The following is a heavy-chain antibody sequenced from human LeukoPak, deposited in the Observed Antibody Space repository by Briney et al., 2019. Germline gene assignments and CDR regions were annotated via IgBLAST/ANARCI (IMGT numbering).Heavy chain of an antibody. V-gene: IGHV3-23*01. Sequence: GGSLRLSCAASGFTLSTYAMSWVRQVPAKGLEWVSAISTTTYYADFVEGRFTISRDNSKNRLYLQMNSLRAEDTAVYYCAKDHYDTGGTYSFDPWGQGTLVTVSS. CDR3: AKDHYDTGGTYSFDP. CDR1: GFTLSTYA. J-gene: IGHJ5*02. D-gene: IGHD2-8*02. CDR2: ISTTT.